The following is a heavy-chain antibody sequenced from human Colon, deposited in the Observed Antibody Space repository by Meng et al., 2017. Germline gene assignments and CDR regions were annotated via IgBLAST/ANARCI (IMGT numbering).Heavy chain of an antibody. J-gene: IGHJ3*02. Sequence: SETLSLTYTVSGGSISNYYWSWIRQPPGKGLEWIGYIYYSGSTNYNPSLKSRATISVDTSKNLFSLQLTSVTAADAAVYYCARDVYSSGWYAFDIWGQGTMVTVSS. CDR3: ARDVYSSGWYAFDI. D-gene: IGHD6-19*01. CDR2: IYYSGST. CDR1: GGSISNYY. V-gene: IGHV4-59*01.